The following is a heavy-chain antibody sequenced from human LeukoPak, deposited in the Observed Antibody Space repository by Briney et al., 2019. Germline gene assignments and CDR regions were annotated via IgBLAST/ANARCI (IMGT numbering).Heavy chain of an antibody. CDR3: AGPFTGTTYYYYGMDV. V-gene: IGHV1-69*04. J-gene: IGHJ6*02. CDR2: IIPILGIA. D-gene: IGHD4-11*01. Sequence: SVKVSCKASGGTFSSYAISWVRQAPGQGLEWMGRIIPILGIANYAQKFQGRVTITADKSTSTAYMELSSLRSEDTAVYCCAGPFTGTTYYYYGMDVWGQGTTVTVSS. CDR1: GGTFSSYA.